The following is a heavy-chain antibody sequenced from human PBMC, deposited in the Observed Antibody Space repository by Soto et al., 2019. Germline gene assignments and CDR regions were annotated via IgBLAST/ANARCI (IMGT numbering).Heavy chain of an antibody. J-gene: IGHJ4*02. CDR2: VHSTGSL. Sequence: QLQLHESGPGLVAPSGTLSLTCSVSGDSISTFAYYWGWIRRPPGKGLEWIGNVHSTGSLYYNPSLESRLTISIDTSQNRFALRLRSVTAADTAVYYCARRLTFLDGFFDLWGQGALVSVSS. D-gene: IGHD7-27*01. CDR3: ARRLTFLDGFFDL. CDR1: GDSISTFAYY. V-gene: IGHV4-39*01.